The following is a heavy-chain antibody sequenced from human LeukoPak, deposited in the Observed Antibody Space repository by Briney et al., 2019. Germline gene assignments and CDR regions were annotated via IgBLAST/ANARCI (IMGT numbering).Heavy chain of an antibody. V-gene: IGHV3-23*01. Sequence: GGSLRLSCAASGFTFSDYAMSWVRQAPGRGLEWVSGITGRGGRTYYPDSGDGRFIMSRDNSKNTLYLQMSSLRADDTALYYCAKDKSYCSGNYEFDYWGQRTLVTVSS. D-gene: IGHD3-10*01. CDR1: GFTFSDYA. J-gene: IGHJ4*02. CDR3: AKDKSYCSGNYEFDY. CDR2: ITGRGGRT.